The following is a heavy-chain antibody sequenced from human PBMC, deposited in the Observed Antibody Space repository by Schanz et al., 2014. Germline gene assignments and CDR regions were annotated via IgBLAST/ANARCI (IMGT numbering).Heavy chain of an antibody. J-gene: IGHJ1*01. D-gene: IGHD3-9*01. CDR2: LSGSGGRT. CDR3: AKQIHYGNLDVTRN. V-gene: IGHV3-23*01. Sequence: EVQLLESGGGLVQPGGSLRLSCAASGFTFSSYAMSWVRQAPGKGLEWVSALSGSGGRTDYADSVKGRFTISRDNSKNTLYLQMNSLKAEDTAGYYCAKQIHYGNLDVTRNWGQGTLVTVSS. CDR1: GFTFSSYA.